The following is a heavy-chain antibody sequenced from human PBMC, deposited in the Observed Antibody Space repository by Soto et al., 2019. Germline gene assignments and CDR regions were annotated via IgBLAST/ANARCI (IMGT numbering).Heavy chain of an antibody. CDR2: VSGSGSRT. V-gene: IGHV3-23*01. D-gene: IGHD4-17*01. Sequence: EVQLLESGGGLVQPGGSLRLSCAASGFMFSSYVMSWVRQAPGKRLEWVSGVSGSGSRTYYADSVKGRFSISRDNSRNTLYLQLNSLRAEDTAVYYCAVLTTVTDADYWGQGTLVTVPS. J-gene: IGHJ4*02. CDR3: AVLTTVTDADY. CDR1: GFMFSSYV.